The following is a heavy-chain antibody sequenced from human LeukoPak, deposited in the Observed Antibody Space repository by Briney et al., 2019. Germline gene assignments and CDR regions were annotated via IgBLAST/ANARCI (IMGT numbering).Heavy chain of an antibody. V-gene: IGHV4-30-4*08. CDR3: ARINWNDAFDI. CDR1: GGSISSGDYY. Sequence: PLETLSLTCTVSGGSISSGDYYWSWIRQPPGKGLEWIGYIYYSGSTYYNPSLKSRVTISVDTSKNQFSLKLSSVTAADTAVYYCARINWNDAFDIWGQGTMVTVSS. D-gene: IGHD1-20*01. J-gene: IGHJ3*02. CDR2: IYYSGST.